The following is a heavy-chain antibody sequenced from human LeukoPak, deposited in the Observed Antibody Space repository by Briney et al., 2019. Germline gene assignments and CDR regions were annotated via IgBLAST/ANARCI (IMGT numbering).Heavy chain of an antibody. CDR2: INSDGST. Sequence: HPGGSLRLSCAAPGLTVISNYMSWVRQAPGKGLEWVSIINSDGSTYYADSVKGRFTISRDHSKNTVYVQMNSLRTEDTAVYYCARKADYYGSGGPTDYWGQGTLVTVSS. CDR1: GLTVISNY. J-gene: IGHJ4*02. V-gene: IGHV3-66*01. CDR3: ARKADYYGSGGPTDY. D-gene: IGHD3-10*01.